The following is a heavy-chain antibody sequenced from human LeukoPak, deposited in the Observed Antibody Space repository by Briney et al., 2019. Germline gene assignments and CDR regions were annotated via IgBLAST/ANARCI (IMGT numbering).Heavy chain of an antibody. V-gene: IGHV3-48*01. CDR1: GFTSSSYA. CDR2: ISSSSGTI. CDR3: ARRSPLREWPTPGFDY. J-gene: IGHJ4*02. Sequence: GGSLRLSCAASGFTSSSYAMHWVRQAPGKGLEWVSYISSSSGTIYYADSVKGRFTISRDNAKNSLYLQMNSLRAEDTAVYYCARRSPLREWPTPGFDYWGQGTLVTVSS. D-gene: IGHD3-16*01.